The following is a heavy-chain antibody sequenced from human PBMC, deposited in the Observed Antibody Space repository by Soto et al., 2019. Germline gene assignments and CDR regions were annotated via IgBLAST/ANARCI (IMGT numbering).Heavy chain of an antibody. V-gene: IGHV3-23*01. D-gene: IGHD1-26*01. Sequence: GGSLRLSCAASGFTFSSYAMSWVRQAPGKGLEWVSAISGSGGSTYYADSVKGRFTISRDNSKNTLYLQMNSLRAEDTAVYYCAKDRWNSGSYYDYGMDVWGQGTTVTVSS. J-gene: IGHJ6*02. CDR3: AKDRWNSGSYYDYGMDV. CDR2: ISGSGGST. CDR1: GFTFSSYA.